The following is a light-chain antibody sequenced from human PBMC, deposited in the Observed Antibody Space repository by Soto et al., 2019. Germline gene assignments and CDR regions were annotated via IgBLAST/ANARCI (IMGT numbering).Light chain of an antibody. CDR1: SSDVGGYNY. J-gene: IGLJ2*01. CDR3: CSYAGSYTV. V-gene: IGLV2-11*01. CDR2: DVS. Sequence: QSALTQPLSVSGSPGQSVTISCTGTSSDVGGYNYVSWYQQLPGKAPNLMIFDVSKRPSGVPARFSGSKSGNTASLTISGRHAEDEADYYCCSYAGSYTVFGEGTKLTGL.